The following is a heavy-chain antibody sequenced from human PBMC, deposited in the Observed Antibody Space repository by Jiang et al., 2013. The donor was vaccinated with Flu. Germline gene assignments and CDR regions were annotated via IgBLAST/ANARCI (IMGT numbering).Heavy chain of an antibody. CDR2: ISAYNGNT. CDR3: ARMGSPVYAIPYYYYGMDV. J-gene: IGHJ6*02. Sequence: GAEVKKPGASVKVSCKASGYTFTSYGISWVRQAPGQGLEWMGWISAYNGNTNYAQKLQGRVTMTTDTSTSTAYMELRSLRSDDTAVYYCARMGSPVYAIPYYYYGMDVWGQGTTVTVSS. V-gene: IGHV1-18*04. D-gene: IGHD2-8*01. CDR1: GYTFTSYG.